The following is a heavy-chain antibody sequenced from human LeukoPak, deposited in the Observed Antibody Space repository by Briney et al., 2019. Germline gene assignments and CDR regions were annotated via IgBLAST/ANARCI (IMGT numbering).Heavy chain of an antibody. Sequence: SETLSLTCKVSRGSISGYYWSWIRQPAGKGLEWIGRLDSSGSTNYNSSLKSRVTMSIDRSQFSLRLTSVTAADTAIYYCARGTSCGSKCFFDYWGQGILVTVSS. D-gene: IGHD2-21*01. V-gene: IGHV4-4*07. CDR1: RGSISGYY. J-gene: IGHJ4*02. CDR2: LDSSGST. CDR3: ARGTSCGSKCFFDY.